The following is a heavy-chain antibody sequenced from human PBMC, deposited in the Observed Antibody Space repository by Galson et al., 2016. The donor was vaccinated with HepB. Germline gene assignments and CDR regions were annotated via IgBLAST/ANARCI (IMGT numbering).Heavy chain of an antibody. D-gene: IGHD3-22*01. CDR2: INQDGNEK. V-gene: IGHV3-7*01. CDR1: GFAFSRSW. Sequence: SLRLSCAASGFAFSRSWMTWVRQIPGTGLEWVANINQDGNEKYYVDSVKGRFTISRDNAKNSLYLQMNTLRAEDTAVYYCARDYYRSADYWGQGTLVTVSS. J-gene: IGHJ4*02. CDR3: ARDYYRSADY.